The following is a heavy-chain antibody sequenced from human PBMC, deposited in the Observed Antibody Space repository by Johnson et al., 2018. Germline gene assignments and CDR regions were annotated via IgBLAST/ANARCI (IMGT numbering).Heavy chain of an antibody. CDR1: GFIFSNYG. D-gene: IGHD5-12*01. CDR3: AKEWRNYYYGMDV. Sequence: QVQLVQSGGGLVQPGGSLRLSCAASGFIFSNYGMHWVRQAPGKGLEWVAVISYDGSNKYYADYVKGRFTISRDNSKNTLYLQMNSRRAEETAVYYCAKEWRNYYYGMDVWDQGTTVTVSS. V-gene: IGHV3-30*18. CDR2: ISYDGSNK. J-gene: IGHJ6*02.